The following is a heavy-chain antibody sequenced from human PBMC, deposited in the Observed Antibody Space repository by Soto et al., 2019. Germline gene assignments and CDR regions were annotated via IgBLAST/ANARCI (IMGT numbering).Heavy chain of an antibody. D-gene: IGHD3-16*01. CDR1: GFTFTNAW. CDR2: IKSKINGGTT. V-gene: IGHV3-15*07. Sequence: EVQLVDSGGGSVEPGGSLRLSCAASGFTFTNAWLNWVRQAPGKGLEWVGSIKSKINGGTTDYAAPVKGRFSSSRDDSENTVYLQMNSLKTEDTAVYYCAADLPDWGAYAFDYWGQGTLVTVSS. CDR3: AADLPDWGAYAFDY. J-gene: IGHJ4*02.